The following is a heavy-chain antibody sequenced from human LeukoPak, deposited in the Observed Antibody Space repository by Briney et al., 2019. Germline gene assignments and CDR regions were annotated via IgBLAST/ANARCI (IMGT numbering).Heavy chain of an antibody. Sequence: GASVKVSCKASGYTFTSYYMHRVRQAPGQGLEWMGRINPSGGSTYYAQKFQGRVTMTRDMSTSTVDMELSSLRSEDTAVYYCARDGCSSTTNCDENNWFDPWGQGTLVIVSS. D-gene: IGHD2/OR15-2a*01. CDR1: GYTFTSYY. CDR3: ARDGCSSTTNCDENNWFDP. V-gene: IGHV1-46*01. CDR2: INPSGGST. J-gene: IGHJ5*02.